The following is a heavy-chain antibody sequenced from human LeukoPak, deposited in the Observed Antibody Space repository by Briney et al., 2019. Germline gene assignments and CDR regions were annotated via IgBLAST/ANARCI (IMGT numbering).Heavy chain of an antibody. CDR3: AILSGRLDY. CDR1: GFIFSSYA. V-gene: IGHV3-30-3*01. Sequence: PGGSLRLSCAASGFIFSSYAMHWVRQAPGKGLEWVAVISYDGSNKYYADSVKGRFTISRDNSKNTLYLQMNSLRAEDTAVYYCAILSGRLDYWGQGTLVTVSS. CDR2: ISYDGSNK. J-gene: IGHJ4*02. D-gene: IGHD6-19*01.